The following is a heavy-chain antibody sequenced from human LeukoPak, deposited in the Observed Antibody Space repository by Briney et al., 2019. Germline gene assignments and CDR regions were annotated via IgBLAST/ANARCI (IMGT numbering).Heavy chain of an antibody. J-gene: IGHJ5*02. CDR2: IYYSGST. CDR3: ARTGAAAGSNWFDP. CDR1: GGSISSYY. D-gene: IGHD6-13*01. V-gene: IGHV4-59*08. Sequence: PSETLSLTCTVSGGSISSYYWSWIRQPPGKGLEWIGYIYYSGSTNCNPSLKSRVTISVDTSKNQFSLKLSSVTAADTAVYYCARTGAAAGSNWFDPWGQGTLVTVSS.